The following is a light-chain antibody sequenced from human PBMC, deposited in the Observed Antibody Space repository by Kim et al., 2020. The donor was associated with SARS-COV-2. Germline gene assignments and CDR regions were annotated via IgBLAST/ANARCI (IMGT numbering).Light chain of an antibody. J-gene: IGLJ3*02. CDR1: SSDIGAYRY. CDR2: DVN. V-gene: IGLV2-14*03. CDR3: SSYTYSKAWV. Sequence: GPSITISCTGSSSDIGAYRYVSWYQQHPDKAPQLIISDVNKRPSGVSDRFSGSKSGNTASLTISGLQPEDAADYYCSSYTYSKAWVFGGGTQLTVL.